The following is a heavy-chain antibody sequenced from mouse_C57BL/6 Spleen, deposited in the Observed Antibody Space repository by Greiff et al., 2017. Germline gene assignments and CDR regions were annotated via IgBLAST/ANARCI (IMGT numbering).Heavy chain of an antibody. CDR3: AREEVYGNFFYAMDY. V-gene: IGHV1-63*01. CDR1: GYTFTNYW. CDR2: IYPGGGYT. J-gene: IGHJ4*01. Sequence: QVQLQQSGAELVRPGTSVKMSCKASGYTFTNYWIGWAKQRPGHGLEWIGDIYPGGGYTNYNEKFKGKATLTADKSSSTAYMQFSSLTSEDSAIYYGAREEVYGNFFYAMDYWGQGTSVTVSS. D-gene: IGHD2-1*01.